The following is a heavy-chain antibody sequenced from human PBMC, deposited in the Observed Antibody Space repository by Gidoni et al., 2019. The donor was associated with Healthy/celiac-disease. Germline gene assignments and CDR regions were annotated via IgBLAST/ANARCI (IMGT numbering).Heavy chain of an antibody. D-gene: IGHD6-6*01. CDR2: IIPIFGTA. CDR1: GGTFSSYA. V-gene: IGHV1-69*01. Sequence: QVQRVQSGAEVKKPGSSVKVSCKASGGTFSSYALSWVRQAPGQGLEWMGGIIPIFGTANYAQKFPGSVTITANESTSTAYMELSSLTSEYSAVYYCARSTSIAARLFDYWGQGTLVTVSS. J-gene: IGHJ4*02. CDR3: ARSTSIAARLFDY.